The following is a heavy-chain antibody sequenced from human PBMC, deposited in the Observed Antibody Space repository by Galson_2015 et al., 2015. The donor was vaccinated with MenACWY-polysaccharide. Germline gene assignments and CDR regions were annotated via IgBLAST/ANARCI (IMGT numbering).Heavy chain of an antibody. CDR2: IYYSGST. D-gene: IGHD3-16*01. CDR1: GDSISSSF. CDR3: ARAPRPDNPFGHFDY. V-gene: IGHV4-59*01. J-gene: IGHJ4*02. Sequence: ETLSLTCTVSGDSISSSFWNWFRQPPGKGLEWVGWIYYSGSTKYTPSLESRVAISLDASKNQFSLRLSSVTAADTAVYYCARAPRPDNPFGHFDYWGQGILVVVSS.